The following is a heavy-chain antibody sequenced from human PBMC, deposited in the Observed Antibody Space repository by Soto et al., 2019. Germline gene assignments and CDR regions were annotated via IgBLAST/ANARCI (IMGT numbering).Heavy chain of an antibody. V-gene: IGHV1-69*13. J-gene: IGHJ6*02. D-gene: IGHD2-2*01. Sequence: SVQVSCNASGGTSRSYAISWVRQAPGQGLEWMGGIIPIFGTANYAQKFQGRVTITADESTSTAYMELSSLRSEDTAVYYCAVGYCSSTSCALDYYYHGKDVWGQGTTVTVSS. CDR3: AVGYCSSTSCALDYYYHGKDV. CDR1: GGTSRSYA. CDR2: IIPIFGTA.